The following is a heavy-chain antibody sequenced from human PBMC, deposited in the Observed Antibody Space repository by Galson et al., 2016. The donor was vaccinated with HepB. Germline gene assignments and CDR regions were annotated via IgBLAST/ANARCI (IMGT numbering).Heavy chain of an antibody. Sequence: SVKVSCKVSGDTLSELSIHWVRQAPGKGLEWMGGFGPEEGEAIYAQNFQGRAIIIEDTSTDTAYMELSSLKSEDAAIYYCADFNEWKPGDSWGQGTLITVSS. V-gene: IGHV1-24*01. CDR2: FGPEEGEA. CDR3: ADFNEWKPGDS. J-gene: IGHJ4*02. CDR1: GDTLSELS. D-gene: IGHD1-26*01.